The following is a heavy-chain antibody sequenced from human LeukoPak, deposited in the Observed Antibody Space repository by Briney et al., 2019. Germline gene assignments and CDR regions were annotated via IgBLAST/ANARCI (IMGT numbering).Heavy chain of an antibody. CDR3: AKDVLSGTYYYFDQ. CDR2: IYSGGST. Sequence: GGSLRLSCAASGFTVSSNYMSWVRQAPGKGLEWVSVIYSGGSTYYADSVKGRFTISRDNSKNTLYLQMNSLRAEDTAVYYCAKDVLSGTYYYFDQWGQGTLVTVSS. J-gene: IGHJ4*02. D-gene: IGHD1-26*01. V-gene: IGHV3-53*01. CDR1: GFTVSSNY.